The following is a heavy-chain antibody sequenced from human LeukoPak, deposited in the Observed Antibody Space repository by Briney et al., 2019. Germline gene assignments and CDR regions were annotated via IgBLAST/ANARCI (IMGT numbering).Heavy chain of an antibody. CDR3: ARDELAYYDSKSDY. CDR1: GFTFSSYW. Sequence: GGSLRLSCAASGFTFSSYWMSWVRQAPGKGLGWVANIKQDGSEKYYVDSVKGRFTISRDNAKNSLYLQMNSLRAEDTAVYYCARDELAYYDSKSDYWGQGTLVTVSS. V-gene: IGHV3-7*01. CDR2: IKQDGSEK. J-gene: IGHJ4*02. D-gene: IGHD3-22*01.